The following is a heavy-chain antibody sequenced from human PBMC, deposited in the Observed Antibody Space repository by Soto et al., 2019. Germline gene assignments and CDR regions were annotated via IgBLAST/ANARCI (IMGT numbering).Heavy chain of an antibody. Sequence: WKGFGYTFSSYRISWVRQATGQGLEWMGWISAYNDNTNYAQKLQGRVSMTTDTSTSTAYMELRSLRSDDTAVYYCASDGVWIQLWGDRVWFDPWGQGTLVTVSS. CDR3: ASDGVWIQLWGDRVWFDP. D-gene: IGHD5-18*01. CDR1: GYTFSSYR. CDR2: ISAYNDNT. J-gene: IGHJ5*02. V-gene: IGHV1-18*01.